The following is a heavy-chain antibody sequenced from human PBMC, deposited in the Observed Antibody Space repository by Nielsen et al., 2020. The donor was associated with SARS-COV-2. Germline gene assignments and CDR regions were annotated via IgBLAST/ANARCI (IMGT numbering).Heavy chain of an antibody. Sequence: WIRQPPGKGLEWIGYIYYSGSTYYNPSLKSRVTISVDTSKNQFSLKLSSVTAADTAVYYCAREDCSSTSCQFDYWGQGTLVTVSS. J-gene: IGHJ4*02. CDR3: AREDCSSTSCQFDY. V-gene: IGHV4-31*02. CDR2: IYYSGST. D-gene: IGHD2-2*01.